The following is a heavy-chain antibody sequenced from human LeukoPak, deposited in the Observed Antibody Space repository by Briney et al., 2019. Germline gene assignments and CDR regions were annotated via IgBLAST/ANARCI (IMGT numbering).Heavy chain of an antibody. CDR3: ARTRYYYNSRSYGAPYYFDY. D-gene: IGHD3-10*01. CDR2: IYYSGST. V-gene: IGHV4-39*01. CDR1: GGSISSNSYY. Sequence: SETLSLTCAVSGGSISSNSYYWGWIRQPPGKGLEWIVSIYYSGSTYYNPSLKSRITISVDTSKNQFSLKLSSVTAADTALYYXARTRYYYNSRSYGAPYYFDYWGQGTLVTVSS. J-gene: IGHJ4*02.